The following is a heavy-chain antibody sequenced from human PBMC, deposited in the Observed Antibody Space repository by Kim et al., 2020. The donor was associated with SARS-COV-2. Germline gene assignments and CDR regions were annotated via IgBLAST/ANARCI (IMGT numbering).Heavy chain of an antibody. D-gene: IGHD3-22*01. J-gene: IGHJ6*02. V-gene: IGHV4-34*01. CDR1: GGSFSGYY. Sequence: SETLSLTCAVYGGSFSGYYWSWIRQPPGKGLEWIGEINHSGSTNYNPSLKSRVTISVDTSKNQFSLKLSSVTAADTAVYYCARGDTMIVVVPYYYYGMDVWGQGTTVTVSS. CDR2: INHSGST. CDR3: ARGDTMIVVVPYYYYGMDV.